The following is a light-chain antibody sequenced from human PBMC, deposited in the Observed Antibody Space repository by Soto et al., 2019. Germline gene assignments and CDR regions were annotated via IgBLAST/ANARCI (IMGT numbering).Light chain of an antibody. CDR3: QQYGSSPLT. CDR2: GAS. J-gene: IGKJ4*01. V-gene: IGKV3-20*01. CDR1: QSVSSSY. Sequence: EIVLTQSPGTLSLSPGERATLSCRASQSVSSSYLAWYQQKHGQAPRLLIYGASSRATGVPARFSGSGSGTDLTITISRLEPEDFEMYYCQQYGSSPLTFGGGTKVDIK.